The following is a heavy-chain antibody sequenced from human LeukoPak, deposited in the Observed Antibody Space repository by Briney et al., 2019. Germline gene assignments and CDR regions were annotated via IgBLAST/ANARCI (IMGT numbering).Heavy chain of an antibody. Sequence: GGSLRLSCAASGFSCSSFAMSWVRQAPGKGLEWVASITGSGGTTYYADSVEGRFTISRDNSKNTVYLQVNSLRAEDTAVYYCIKDAYSSVNYFDDWGQGTLVTVSS. CDR1: GFSCSSFA. CDR2: ITGSGGTT. J-gene: IGHJ4*02. D-gene: IGHD5-18*01. V-gene: IGHV3-23*01. CDR3: IKDAYSSVNYFDD.